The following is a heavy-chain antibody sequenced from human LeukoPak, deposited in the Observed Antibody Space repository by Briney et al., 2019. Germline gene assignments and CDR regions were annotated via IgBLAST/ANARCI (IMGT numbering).Heavy chain of an antibody. Sequence: GGSLRLSCAGSGFTFSSYNMNWVRQAPGKGLEWVSSISGISSYIYYADSVKGRFTISRGNAKNSLYLQMNSLRAEDTAVYYCARDRITVAATETSFDYWGQGTLVTVSS. J-gene: IGHJ4*02. D-gene: IGHD6-19*01. CDR3: ARDRITVAATETSFDY. CDR1: GFTFSSYN. V-gene: IGHV3-21*01. CDR2: ISGISSYI.